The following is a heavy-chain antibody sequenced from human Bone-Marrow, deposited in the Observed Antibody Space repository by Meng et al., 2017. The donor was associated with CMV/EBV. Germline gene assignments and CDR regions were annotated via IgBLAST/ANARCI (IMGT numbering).Heavy chain of an antibody. J-gene: IGHJ6*02. D-gene: IGHD2-2*01. Sequence: SVKVSCKASGYTFTYCSLHWVRQAPGQGLEWMGGIHSSLGISKLSKNFQGRVSIIADELANTAYMELSSLTSEDTAVYYCATLGYCSSTSCSLYYYGMDVWGQGTTVTVSS. CDR3: ATLGYCSSTSCSLYYYGMDV. V-gene: IGHV1-69*10. CDR1: GYTFTYCS. CDR2: IHSSLGIS.